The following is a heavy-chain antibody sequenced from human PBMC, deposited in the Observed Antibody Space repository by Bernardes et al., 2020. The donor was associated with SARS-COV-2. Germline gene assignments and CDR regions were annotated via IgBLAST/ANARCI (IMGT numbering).Heavy chain of an antibody. CDR3: ARSQPPKAYCRGGRCYSEGGPSHYGLDV. Sequence: GGSLRLSCVASGISFSNYAMSWVRQAPGRGLEWVSVITGNGDITYYADSVKGRFTISRDNSKNTLYLQMNSLRAEDTAIYYCARSQPPKAYCRGGRCYSEGGPSHYGLDVWGQGTTVTVSS. CDR1: GISFSNYA. CDR2: ITGNGDIT. V-gene: IGHV3-23*01. J-gene: IGHJ6*02. D-gene: IGHD2-15*01.